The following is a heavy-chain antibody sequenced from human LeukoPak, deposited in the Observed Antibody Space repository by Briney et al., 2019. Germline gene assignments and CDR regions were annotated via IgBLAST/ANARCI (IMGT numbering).Heavy chain of an antibody. CDR3: ARDSGYYRNWIDP. V-gene: IGHV1-69*13. CDR2: IIPIFGTA. CDR1: GGTFSSYA. J-gene: IGHJ5*02. Sequence: SVKVSCKASGGTFSSYAISWVRQAPGQGLEWMGGIIPIFGTANYAQKFQGRVTITADESTSTAYMELSSLRSEDTAVYYCARDSGYYRNWIDPWGQGTLVTVSS. D-gene: IGHD3-22*01.